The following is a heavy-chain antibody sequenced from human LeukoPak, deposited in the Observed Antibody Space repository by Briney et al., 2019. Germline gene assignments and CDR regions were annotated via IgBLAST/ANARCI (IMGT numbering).Heavy chain of an antibody. J-gene: IGHJ2*01. CDR3: ARDNPWYFDL. V-gene: IGHV4-39*02. Sequence: SETLSLTCTVSGGSISSSSYYWGWIRQPPGKGLEWIGSIYYSGSTYYNPSLKSRVTISVDTSKNQFSLKLSSVTAADTAVYYCARDNPWYFDLWGRGTLVTVSS. CDR2: IYYSGST. CDR1: GGSISSSSYY.